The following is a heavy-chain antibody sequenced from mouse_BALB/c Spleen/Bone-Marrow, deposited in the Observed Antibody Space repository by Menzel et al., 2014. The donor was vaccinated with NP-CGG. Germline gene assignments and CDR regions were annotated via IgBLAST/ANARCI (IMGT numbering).Heavy chain of an antibody. CDR1: GFNIKDTY. CDR3: ARWEYYAMDY. V-gene: IGHV14-3*02. Sequence: EVQLQQSGAELAKPGASVKLSCTASGFNIKDTYMHWVKQRPEQGLEWIGRIDPANGNTKYDPKFQGKATITADTSSNTAYLQLSSLTSEDTAVYYCARWEYYAMDYWGQGTSVTASP. J-gene: IGHJ4*01. D-gene: IGHD4-1*01. CDR2: IDPANGNT.